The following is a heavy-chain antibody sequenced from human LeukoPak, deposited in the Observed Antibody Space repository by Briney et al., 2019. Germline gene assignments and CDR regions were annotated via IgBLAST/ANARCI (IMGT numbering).Heavy chain of an antibody. CDR2: IWAAGKNR. D-gene: IGHD2-15*01. J-gene: IGHJ4*02. CDR1: GFMFSSFG. CDR3: AKVADIVVVVAASDY. V-gene: IGHV3-33*06. Sequence: GMSLRLSCAASGFMFSSFGMHWVRQAPGKGLEWVAVIWAAGKNRYYADFVKGRFTFSRDNIKNTLSLQMDNLSAEDTAVYYCAKVADIVVVVAASDYWGQGTLVTVSS.